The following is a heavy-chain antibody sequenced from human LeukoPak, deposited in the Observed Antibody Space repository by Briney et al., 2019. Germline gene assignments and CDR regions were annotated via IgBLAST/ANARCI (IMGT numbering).Heavy chain of an antibody. CDR3: ARDGGYGSGSYYFDY. J-gene: IGHJ4*02. V-gene: IGHV4-31*03. CDR2: IYYSGTT. D-gene: IGHD3-10*01. CDR1: GGSISSGGYY. Sequence: SETLSLTCTVSGGSISSGGYYWSWIRQHPGKGLEWIGYIYYSGTTYSNPSLKSRVTISIDTSKNQFSLKLSSVTAADTAVYYCARDGGYGSGSYYFDYWGQGTLVTVSS.